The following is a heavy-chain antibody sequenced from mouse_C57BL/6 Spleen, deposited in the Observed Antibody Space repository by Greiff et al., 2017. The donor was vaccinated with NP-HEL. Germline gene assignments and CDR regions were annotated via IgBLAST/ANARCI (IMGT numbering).Heavy chain of an antibody. J-gene: IGHJ4*01. CDR2: IWRGGST. CDR1: GFSLTSYG. Sequence: QVQLQQSGPGLVQPSQSLSITCTVSGFSLTSYGVHWVRQSPGKGLEWLGVIWRGGSTDYSAAFMSRLSITKDNSKSQVFFKMNSLQADDTAIYYCAKNGYDYYAMDYWGQGTSVTVSS. D-gene: IGHD2-2*01. V-gene: IGHV2-5*01. CDR3: AKNGYDYYAMDY.